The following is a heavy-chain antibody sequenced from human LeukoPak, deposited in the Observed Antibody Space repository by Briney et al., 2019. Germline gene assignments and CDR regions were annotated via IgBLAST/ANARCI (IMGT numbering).Heavy chain of an antibody. CDR1: GFTFSNVW. V-gene: IGHV3-48*04. J-gene: IGHJ4*02. CDR2: ISSSGSTI. CDR3: ARTESGSYYYGDY. Sequence: GGSLRLSCVASGFTFSNVWMNWVRQAPGKGLEWVSYISSSGSTIYYADSVKGRFTISRDNAKNSLYLQMNSLRAEDTAVYYCARTESGSYYYGDYWGQGTLVTVSS. D-gene: IGHD3-10*01.